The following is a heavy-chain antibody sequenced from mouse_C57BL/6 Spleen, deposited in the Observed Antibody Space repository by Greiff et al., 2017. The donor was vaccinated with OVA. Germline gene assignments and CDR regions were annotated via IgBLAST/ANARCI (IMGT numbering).Heavy chain of an antibody. CDR1: GYTFTSYW. CDR2: IDPSDSET. Sequence: QVQLQQPGAELVRPGSSVKLSCKASGYTFTSYWMHWVKQRPIQGLEWIGNIDPSDSETHYNQKFKDKATLTVDKSSSTAYMQLSSLTSEDSAVYYCARGDDGYYGFAYWGQGTLVTVSA. J-gene: IGHJ3*01. D-gene: IGHD2-3*01. V-gene: IGHV1-52*01. CDR3: ARGDDGYYGFAY.